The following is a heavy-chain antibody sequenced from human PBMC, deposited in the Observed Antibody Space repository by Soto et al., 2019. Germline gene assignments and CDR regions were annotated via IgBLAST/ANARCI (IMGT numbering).Heavy chain of an antibody. CDR3: ARDTETLGPRANDALDI. Sequence: QAQLVQSGAEMKKPGASVKVPYKATGYTFSAYTMNWVRQAPGQRLEWMGWINAGSGNTKYSQNFQGRVSITRDTSASTVYMELTGLTSEDTAVYYCARDTETLGPRANDALDIWGQGTMVTVSS. CDR1: GYTFSAYT. V-gene: IGHV1-3*01. D-gene: IGHD3-3*02. CDR2: INAGSGNT. J-gene: IGHJ3*02.